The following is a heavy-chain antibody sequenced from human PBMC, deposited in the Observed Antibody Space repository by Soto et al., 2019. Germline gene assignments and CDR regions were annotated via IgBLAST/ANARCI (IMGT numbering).Heavy chain of an antibody. CDR3: ARAVAVPPDFDY. D-gene: IGHD6-19*01. J-gene: IGHJ4*02. CDR1: RYGFTCYA. V-gene: IGHV1-3*01. CDR2: INAGNGNT. Sequence: VSVKVCSKAPRYGFTCYALHWVRHAPGQRLEWMGWINAGNGNTKYSQKFQGRVTITRDPSASTAYMELSSLRSEDSALYYCARAVAVPPDFDYWGQGPLDTVSS.